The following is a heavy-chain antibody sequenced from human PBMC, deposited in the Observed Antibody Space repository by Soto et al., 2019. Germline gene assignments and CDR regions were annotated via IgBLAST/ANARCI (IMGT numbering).Heavy chain of an antibody. D-gene: IGHD2-15*01. CDR1: GGAISSYY. CDR2: IYYSGST. CDR3: ASGYCSGGSCYSGDAFDI. Sequence: SGTLSPTFTLSGGAISSYYRSWVRAPPGKGLEWIGYIYYSGSTNYNPSLKSRVTISVDTSKNQFSLKLSSVTAADTAVYYCASGYCSGGSCYSGDAFDIWGQGTMVTVSS. V-gene: IGHV4-59*08. J-gene: IGHJ3*02.